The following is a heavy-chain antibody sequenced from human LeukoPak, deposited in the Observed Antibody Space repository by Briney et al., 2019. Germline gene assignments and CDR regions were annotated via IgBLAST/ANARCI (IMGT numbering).Heavy chain of an antibody. J-gene: IGHJ3*02. D-gene: IGHD5-12*01. CDR1: GYTFINYY. CDR2: INPSGGST. Sequence: GASVKVSCKASGYTFINYYMRWVRQAPGQGLEWMGMINPSGGSTSYAQKFQGRVTMTRDTTTRTVYLDLSSLRSEDTAVYYCARVTPDIVTTSDTFDIWGQGTMVTVSS. CDR3: ARVTPDIVTTSDTFDI. V-gene: IGHV1-46*01.